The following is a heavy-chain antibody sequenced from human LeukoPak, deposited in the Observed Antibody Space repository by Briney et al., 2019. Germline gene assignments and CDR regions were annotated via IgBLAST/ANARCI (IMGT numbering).Heavy chain of an antibody. D-gene: IGHD6-19*01. Sequence: ASVKVSCKASGYTFTGYYMHWVRQAPGQGLEWMGWINLNSGGTNYAQKFQGWVTMTRDTSISTAYMELSRLRSDDTAVYYCARGMVIEGIAVAGSDYWGQGTLVTVSS. CDR1: GYTFTGYY. V-gene: IGHV1-2*04. CDR3: ARGMVIEGIAVAGSDY. J-gene: IGHJ4*02. CDR2: INLNSGGT.